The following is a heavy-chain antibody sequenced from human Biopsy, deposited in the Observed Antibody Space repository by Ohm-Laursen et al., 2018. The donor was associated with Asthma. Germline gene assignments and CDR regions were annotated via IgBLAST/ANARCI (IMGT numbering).Heavy chain of an antibody. CDR1: PGSFSGFF. J-gene: IGHJ6*02. CDR3: ARGPELDV. CDR2: TNERGVT. Sequence: TLPLTCDVYPGSFSGFFWTWIRPSPGKGLEWIGETNERGVTNNNPSLKSRVIISIDTYWNRVSLKLTSVTAADTAVYYCARGPELDVWGQGTTVTVSS. V-gene: IGHV4-34*01.